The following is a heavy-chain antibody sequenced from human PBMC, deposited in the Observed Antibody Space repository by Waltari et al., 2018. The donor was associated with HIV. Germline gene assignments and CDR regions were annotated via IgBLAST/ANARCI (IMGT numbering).Heavy chain of an antibody. CDR2: ISWNGGGI. V-gene: IGHV3-9*01. CDR1: GFPWDDCA. CDR3: AKDRSGNYYNPWFDP. Sequence: EAQLVESGGCWVQSGWSMRVSCAVSGFPWDDCAMHWLRQVPGKGLEWVSSISWNGGGIGYADSVKGRFTISRDNAKNSLYLQMNSLRAEDTAMYYCAKDRSGNYYNPWFDPWGQGTLVTVSS. J-gene: IGHJ5*02. D-gene: IGHD3-10*01.